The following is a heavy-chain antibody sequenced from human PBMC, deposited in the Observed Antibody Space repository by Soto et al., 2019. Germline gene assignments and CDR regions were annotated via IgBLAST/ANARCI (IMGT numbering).Heavy chain of an antibody. CDR3: ARDLGYCTNGVCCSSWFDP. CDR1: GYTFTSYY. Sequence: ASVKVSCKASGYTFTSYYMHWVRQAPGQGLEWMGIINPSGGSTSYAQKFQGRVTMTRDTSTSTVYMELSSLRSEDTAVYYCARDLGYCTNGVCCSSWFDPWGQGTLVTVSS. V-gene: IGHV1-46*03. D-gene: IGHD2-8*01. J-gene: IGHJ5*02. CDR2: INPSGGST.